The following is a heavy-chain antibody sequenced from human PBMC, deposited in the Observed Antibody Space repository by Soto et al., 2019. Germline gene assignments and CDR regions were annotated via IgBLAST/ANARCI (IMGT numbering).Heavy chain of an antibody. CDR1: GYTFTSYG. Sequence: ASVKVSCKASGYTFTSYGISWVRQAPGQGLEWMGIINPSGGSTSYAQKFQGRVTMTRDTSTSTVYMELSSLRSEDTAVYYCARDTTIVGVVTEYHYYMDVRAKGTKVTGAS. V-gene: IGHV1-46*03. J-gene: IGHJ6*03. D-gene: IGHD3-3*01. CDR3: ARDTTIVGVVTEYHYYMDV. CDR2: INPSGGST.